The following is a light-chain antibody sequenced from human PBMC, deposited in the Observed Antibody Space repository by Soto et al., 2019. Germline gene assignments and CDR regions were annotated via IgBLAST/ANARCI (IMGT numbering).Light chain of an antibody. Sequence: QAVVTQEPSLPVSPGGTVTLTCGSSTGAVTRSHYPYWVQQKPGPAPKTLIDDTTHKHSWSPARFSGSLLGGKAALTLSGAQHEDEADYYCLLVYSGIVVFGGGTKLTVL. CDR1: TGAVTRSHY. J-gene: IGLJ2*01. CDR2: DTT. CDR3: LLVYSGIVV. V-gene: IGLV7-46*01.